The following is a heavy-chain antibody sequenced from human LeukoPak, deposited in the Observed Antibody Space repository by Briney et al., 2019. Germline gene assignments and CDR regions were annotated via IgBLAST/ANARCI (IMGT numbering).Heavy chain of an antibody. D-gene: IGHD2-15*01. V-gene: IGHV4-39*07. CDR3: ASLKFEGSSNGVYYYYGMDV. J-gene: IGHJ6*02. CDR1: GASISSASDY. CDR2: IYYGGST. Sequence: SETLSLTCAVSGASISSASDYWGWIRQPPGKGLEWLGSIYYGGSTYDNPSLKSRVTISVDTSKNRFSLKLSSVTAADTAVYYCASLKFEGSSNGVYYYYGMDVWGQGTTVTVSS.